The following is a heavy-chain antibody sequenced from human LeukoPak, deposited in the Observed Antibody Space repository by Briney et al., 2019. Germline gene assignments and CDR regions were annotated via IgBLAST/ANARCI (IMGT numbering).Heavy chain of an antibody. D-gene: IGHD2-2*02. Sequence: ASVKVSCKASGYTFTTYGITWVRQAPGQGLEWMGWICGNNGNTNYAQKLQGRVTMTTDTSTSTAYMELRSLRSDDTAVYYCARGDCSSTACYSVGNYWGQGTLVTVSS. V-gene: IGHV1-18*01. J-gene: IGHJ4*02. CDR3: ARGDCSSTACYSVGNY. CDR1: GYTFTTYG. CDR2: ICGNNGNT.